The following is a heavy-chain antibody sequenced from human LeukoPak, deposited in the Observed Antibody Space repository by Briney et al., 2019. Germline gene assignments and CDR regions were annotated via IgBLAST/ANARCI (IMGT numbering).Heavy chain of an antibody. J-gene: IGHJ4*02. D-gene: IGHD2-15*01. CDR1: GYTFTGYY. Sequence: GASVKVSCKASGYTFTGYYMHWVRQAPGQGLEWMGWINPNSGGTNYAQKFQGRVTMTRDTSISTAYMELSRLRSDDTAVYYCARGRALAAGDFAVVVVAASFDYWGQGTLVTVSS. CDR3: ARGRALAAGDFAVVVVAASFDY. V-gene: IGHV1-2*02. CDR2: INPNSGGT.